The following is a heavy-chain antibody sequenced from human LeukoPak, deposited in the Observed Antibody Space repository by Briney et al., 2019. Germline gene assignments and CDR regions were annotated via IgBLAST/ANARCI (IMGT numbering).Heavy chain of an antibody. J-gene: IGHJ6*03. D-gene: IGHD2-2*01. CDR2: IKQDGSEK. V-gene: IGHV3-7*01. CDR1: GFIFSDHY. CDR3: AREVPMDYYYMDV. Sequence: GGSLRLSCAASGFIFSDHYMDWVRQAPGKGLEWVANIKQDGSEKYYVDSVKGRFTISRDNAKNSLYLQMNSLRAEDTAVYYCAREVPMDYYYMDVWGKGTTVTVSS.